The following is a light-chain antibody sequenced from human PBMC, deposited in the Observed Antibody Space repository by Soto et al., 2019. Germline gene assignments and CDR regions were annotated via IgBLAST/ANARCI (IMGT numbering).Light chain of an antibody. CDR3: QQYNAWPPLT. Sequence: EVVMTQSPATLSVSPGERATLSCRASRSVSSSLAWYRQRPGQALRLLIYGASTRATGVPARFSGSGSGTEFTLTISSLQSEDFAIYYCQQYNAWPPLTFGGGNKVEI. V-gene: IGKV3-15*01. CDR1: RSVSSS. CDR2: GAS. J-gene: IGKJ4*01.